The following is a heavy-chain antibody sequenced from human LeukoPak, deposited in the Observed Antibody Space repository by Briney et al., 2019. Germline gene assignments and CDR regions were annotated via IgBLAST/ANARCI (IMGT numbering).Heavy chain of an antibody. D-gene: IGHD5-12*01. CDR1: GFTFSSYW. CDR3: ARADIVATTTDAFDI. V-gene: IGHV3-7*03. Sequence: QPGGSLRLSCAASGFTFSSYWMSWVRQAPGKGLEWVANIKQDGSEKYYVDSVKGRFTISRDNAKNSLYLQMNSLRAEDTAVYYCARADIVATTTDAFDIWGQGTMVTVSS. J-gene: IGHJ3*02. CDR2: IKQDGSEK.